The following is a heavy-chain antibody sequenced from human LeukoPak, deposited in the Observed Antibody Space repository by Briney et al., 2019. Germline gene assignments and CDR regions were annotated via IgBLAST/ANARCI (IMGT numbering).Heavy chain of an antibody. CDR1: GYTFTGYY. Sequence: GASVKVSCKASGYTFTGYYMHWVRQAPGQGLEGMGWINPNSGGTNYAQKFQGRVTMTRDTSISTAYMELSRLRSDDTAVYYCARTYYYDSSGYYSSFDYWGQGTLVTVSS. D-gene: IGHD3-22*01. V-gene: IGHV1-2*02. CDR3: ARTYYYDSSGYYSSFDY. CDR2: INPNSGGT. J-gene: IGHJ4*02.